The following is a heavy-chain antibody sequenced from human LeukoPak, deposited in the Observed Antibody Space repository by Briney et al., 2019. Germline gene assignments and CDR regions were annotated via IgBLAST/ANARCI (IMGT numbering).Heavy chain of an antibody. D-gene: IGHD6-6*01. V-gene: IGHV4-39*01. Sequence: SETLSLTCTVSGVSISSSNSYWGWIRQPPGKGLEWIGSIYYSGNTYYNASLKSQVSISIDTSKNQFSLRLTSVTAADTAVYYCARKGGGQLVNTRRWFDPWGQGTLVTVSS. CDR1: GVSISSSNSY. J-gene: IGHJ5*02. CDR3: ARKGGGQLVNTRRWFDP. CDR2: IYYSGNT.